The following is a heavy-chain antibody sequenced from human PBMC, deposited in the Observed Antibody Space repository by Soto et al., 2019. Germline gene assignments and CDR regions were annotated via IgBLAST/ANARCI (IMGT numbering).Heavy chain of an antibody. CDR1: GVSVTSDNW. V-gene: IGHV4-4*02. J-gene: IGHJ3*01. CDR3: TKNGWDSTEV. Sequence: QMRLQESGPGLVKPSGTLSLACTVSGVSVTSDNWWSWVRQSPGKGLEWIGEIFRGQSSNYHPSLQSRAAMAVDKSKNQGSLTLTSVTAADRAIYYWTKNGWDSTEVWGPGTMVTVSS. D-gene: IGHD1-26*01. CDR2: IFRGQSS.